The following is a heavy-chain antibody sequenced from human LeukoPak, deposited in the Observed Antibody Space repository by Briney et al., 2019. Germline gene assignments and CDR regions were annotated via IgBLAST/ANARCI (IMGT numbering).Heavy chain of an antibody. CDR1: GYTFTGHY. J-gene: IGHJ4*02. D-gene: IGHD3-3*01. CDR3: ARVREWEEISGAIPDYFDY. Sequence: ASVKVSCMASGYTFTGHYMNWVRQAPEQGLEWMGWIKPKSGATTYAQKFQGRVTMTRDTSINTAYLELSSLPSDDTAIYYCARVREWEEISGAIPDYFDYWGQGTLVTVSS. CDR2: IKPKSGAT. V-gene: IGHV1-2*02.